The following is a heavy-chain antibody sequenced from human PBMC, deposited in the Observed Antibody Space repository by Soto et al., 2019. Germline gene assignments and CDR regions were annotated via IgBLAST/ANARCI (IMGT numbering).Heavy chain of an antibody. D-gene: IGHD6-13*01. J-gene: IGHJ4*02. CDR2: ISGSGIST. CDR1: GFTFSSYA. Sequence: PGGSLRLSCAASGFTFSSYAMSWVRQAPGKGLEWVSAISGSGISTYYADSVKGRFTISRDNSKNTLYLQMNSLRAEDTAVYYCAKEQKDRSSWSELNFWGQGTLVTVSS. V-gene: IGHV3-23*01. CDR3: AKEQKDRSSWSELNF.